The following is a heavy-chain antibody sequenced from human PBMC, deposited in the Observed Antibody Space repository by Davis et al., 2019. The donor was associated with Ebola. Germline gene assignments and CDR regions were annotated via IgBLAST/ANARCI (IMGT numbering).Heavy chain of an antibody. Sequence: PGGSLRLSCVASGFDFFNYAMFWVRQAPGKGLEWVANIKQDGSEKYYVDSVKGRFTISRDNAKNSLYLQMNSLRDEDTAVYYCARDPGYCSGGSCSNWFDPWGQGTLVTVSS. CDR3: ARDPGYCSGGSCSNWFDP. CDR2: IKQDGSEK. CDR1: GFDFFNYA. D-gene: IGHD2-15*01. J-gene: IGHJ5*02. V-gene: IGHV3-7*01.